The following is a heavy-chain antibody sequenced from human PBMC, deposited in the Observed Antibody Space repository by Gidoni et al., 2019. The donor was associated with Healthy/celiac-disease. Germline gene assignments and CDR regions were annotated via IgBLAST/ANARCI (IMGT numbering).Heavy chain of an antibody. J-gene: IGHJ5*02. CDR3: ARDSSVRFRASNWFDP. Sequence: QVQLVQSGAEVKKPGASVKVSCKASGYTFTGYYMHWVRQAPGQGLEWMGWINPNSGGTNYAQKFQGWVTMTRDTSISTAYMELSRLRSDDTAVYYCARDSSVRFRASNWFDPWGQGTLVTVSS. CDR2: INPNSGGT. CDR1: GYTFTGYY. D-gene: IGHD3-3*01. V-gene: IGHV1-2*04.